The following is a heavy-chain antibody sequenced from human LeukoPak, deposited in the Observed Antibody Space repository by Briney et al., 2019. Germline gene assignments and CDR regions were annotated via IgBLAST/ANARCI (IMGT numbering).Heavy chain of an antibody. D-gene: IGHD2-21*02. J-gene: IGHJ4*02. CDR1: GYTFTSYG. V-gene: IGHV1-18*04. CDR3: ARVRGTALTAYPGYFDY. CDR2: ISIYTGNI. Sequence: ASVKVSCKASGYTFTSYGISWVRQAHGQGLEWLGWISIYTGNIKYGEKFQGRATMTRDTSTSTAYMEVRSLTSDDTAVYYCARVRGTALTAYPGYFDYWGQGTLVTVSS.